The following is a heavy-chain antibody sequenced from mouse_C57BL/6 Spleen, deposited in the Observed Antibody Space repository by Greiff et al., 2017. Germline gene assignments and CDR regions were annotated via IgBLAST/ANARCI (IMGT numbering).Heavy chain of an antibody. Sequence: EVKLMESGGGLVQPGGSLKLSCAASGFTFSDYYMYWVRQTPEKRLEWVAYISNGGGSTYYPDTVKGRFTISRDNAKNTLYLQMSRLKSEDTAMYYCARQTGYYEYFDVWGTGTTVTVSS. CDR2: ISNGGGST. CDR3: ARQTGYYEYFDV. J-gene: IGHJ1*03. D-gene: IGHD2-3*01. CDR1: GFTFSDYY. V-gene: IGHV5-12*01.